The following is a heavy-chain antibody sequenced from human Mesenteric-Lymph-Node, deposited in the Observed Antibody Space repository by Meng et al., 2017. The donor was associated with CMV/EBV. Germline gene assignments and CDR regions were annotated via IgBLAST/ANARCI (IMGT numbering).Heavy chain of an antibody. CDR1: GGSFSGYY. D-gene: IGHD3-9*01. V-gene: IGHV4-34*01. CDR3: ARGITIYPPYYFDY. Sequence: VYGGSFSGYYWSWIRQPPGKGLEWIGEINHSGSTNYNPSLKSRVTISVDTSKNQFSLKLSSVTAADTAVYYCARGITIYPPYYFDYWGQGTLVTVSS. J-gene: IGHJ4*02. CDR2: INHSGST.